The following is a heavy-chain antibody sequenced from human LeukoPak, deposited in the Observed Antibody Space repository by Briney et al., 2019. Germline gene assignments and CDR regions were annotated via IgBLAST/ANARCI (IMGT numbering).Heavy chain of an antibody. CDR2: TVFDGSNE. V-gene: IGHV3-30*04. CDR1: GLTFSSYA. Sequence: GGSLRLSCAASGLTFSSYAIHWVRQAPGKGLEWVAVTVFDGSNEYYADSVKGRFTISRDNSKNTVYLQMSGLRPEDTAVYYCARAPGGRSWYYFDYWGQGTLVTVSS. CDR3: ARAPGGRSWYYFDY. J-gene: IGHJ4*02. D-gene: IGHD6-13*01.